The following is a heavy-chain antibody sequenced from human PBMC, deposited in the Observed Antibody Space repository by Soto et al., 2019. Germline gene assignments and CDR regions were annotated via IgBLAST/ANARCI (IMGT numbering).Heavy chain of an antibody. V-gene: IGHV1-58*01. CDR1: GFTFTSSA. Sequence: ASVKVSCKASGFTFTSSAVQWVRQARGQRLEWIGWIVVGSGNTNYAQKFQERVTITRDMYTSTAYMELSSLRSEDTAVYYCAAEGKAAAGHYYYGMDVWGQGTTVTVSS. CDR3: AAEGKAAAGHYYYGMDV. CDR2: IVVGSGNT. D-gene: IGHD6-13*01. J-gene: IGHJ6*02.